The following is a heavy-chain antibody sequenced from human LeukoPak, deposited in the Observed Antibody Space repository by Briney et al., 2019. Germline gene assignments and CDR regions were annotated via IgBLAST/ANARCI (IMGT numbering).Heavy chain of an antibody. J-gene: IGHJ5*02. CDR1: GFTFTSHE. Sequence: PGGSLRLSCAASGFTFTSHEMNWVRQAPGKGLEWVSYINGDGSTTYYADSVKGRFTISRDNAKNSLYLQVNSLRAEDTAVYYFTRCGKDGVARIPWFDPWGQGTLVTVSS. CDR3: TRCGKDGVARIPWFDP. V-gene: IGHV3-48*03. CDR2: INGDGSTT. D-gene: IGHD5-12*01.